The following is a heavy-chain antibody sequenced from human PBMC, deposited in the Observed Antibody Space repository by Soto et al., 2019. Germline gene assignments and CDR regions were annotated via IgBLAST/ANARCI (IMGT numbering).Heavy chain of an antibody. Sequence: ASVKVSCKESGYTFTSNYMHCVRQAPGQGLEWMGIINPSGGSTSYAQKFQGRVTMTRDTSTSTVYMELSSLRSEDTAVYYCARASDILTGPPSAFDIWGQGTMVTVSS. J-gene: IGHJ3*02. CDR1: GYTFTSNY. CDR3: ARASDILTGPPSAFDI. CDR2: INPSGGST. V-gene: IGHV1-46*01. D-gene: IGHD3-9*01.